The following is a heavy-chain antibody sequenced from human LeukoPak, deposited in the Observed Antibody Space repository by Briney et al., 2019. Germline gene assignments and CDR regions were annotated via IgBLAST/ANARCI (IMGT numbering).Heavy chain of an antibody. CDR3: AKDVGMDTAMTY. Sequence: GGSLRLSCAASGVTLSSYAMSWARQAPGKGLEWVSGISSSGSGGSTYYADSAKGRFTISRDNSKNTLYLQMNSLRAEDTAVYYCAKDVGMDTAMTYWGQGTLVTVSS. D-gene: IGHD5-18*01. CDR2: ISSSGSGGST. CDR1: GVTLSSYA. V-gene: IGHV3-23*01. J-gene: IGHJ4*02.